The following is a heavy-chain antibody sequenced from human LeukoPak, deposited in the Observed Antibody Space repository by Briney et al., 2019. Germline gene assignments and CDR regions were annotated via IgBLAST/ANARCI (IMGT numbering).Heavy chain of an antibody. CDR2: INPNSGGT. CDR1: GYTFTGYY. Sequence: ASVKVSCKASGYTFTGYYMHWVRQAPGQGLEWMGWINPNSGGTNYAQKLQGRVTMTTDTSTSTAYMELRSLRSDDTAVYYCARDYGSGTIWGYMDVWGKGTTVTISS. CDR3: ARDYGSGTIWGYMDV. V-gene: IGHV1-2*02. D-gene: IGHD3-10*01. J-gene: IGHJ6*03.